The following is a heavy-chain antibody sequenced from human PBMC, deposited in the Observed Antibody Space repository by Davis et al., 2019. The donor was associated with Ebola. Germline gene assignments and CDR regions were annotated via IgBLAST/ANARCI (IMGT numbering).Heavy chain of an antibody. Sequence: AASVKVSCKASGYTFTSYAMHWVRQAPGQRLEWMGLINACNGNTKYSQKFQGRVTITRDTSASTAYMELSSLRSEDTAVYYCARGSSKAYYYYGMDVWGQGTTVTVSS. J-gene: IGHJ6*02. V-gene: IGHV1-3*01. CDR1: GYTFTSYA. CDR3: ARGSSKAYYYYGMDV. CDR2: INACNGNT. D-gene: IGHD6-6*01.